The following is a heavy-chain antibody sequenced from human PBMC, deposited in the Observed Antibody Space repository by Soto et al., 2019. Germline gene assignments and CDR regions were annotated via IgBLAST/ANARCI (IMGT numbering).Heavy chain of an antibody. CDR1: GVTFSSYA. D-gene: IGHD2-15*01. CDR2: IIPIFGTA. CDR3: ARVGNKVVAAVPFEYYYGMDV. Sequence: SVKVSCKASGVTFSSYAISWVRQAPGQGLEWMGGIIPIFGTANYAQKFQGRVTITADESTSTAYMELSSLRSEDTAVYYCARVGNKVVAAVPFEYYYGMDVWGQGTTVTVSS. V-gene: IGHV1-69*13. J-gene: IGHJ6*02.